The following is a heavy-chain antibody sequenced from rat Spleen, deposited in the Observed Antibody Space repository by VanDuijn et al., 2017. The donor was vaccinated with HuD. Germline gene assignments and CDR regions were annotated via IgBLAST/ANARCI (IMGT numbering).Heavy chain of an antibody. Sequence: EVQLVESGGGLVQPGGSMKLSCAASGFTFSNYDMAWVRQAPTKGLEWVASISNTGGTTNYPDSVKGRISISRDNAKSTLYVQLNSLRSEDTATYFCTRGVYYGYNAFAYWGQGTLVTVSS. CDR2: ISNTGGTT. V-gene: IGHV5-25*01. CDR3: TRGVYYGYNAFAY. CDR1: GFTFSNYD. D-gene: IGHD1-9*01. J-gene: IGHJ3*01.